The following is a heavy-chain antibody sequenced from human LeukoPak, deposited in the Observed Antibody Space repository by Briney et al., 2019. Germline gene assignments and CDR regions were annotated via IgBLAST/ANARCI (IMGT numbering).Heavy chain of an antibody. V-gene: IGHV4-4*02. J-gene: IGHJ5*02. Sequence: PSETLSLTCAVSGGSLSSNDWWSWVRQPPGRGLEWIGEIYHSGSANYNPSLKSRVTISVDKSKNQFSLKLSSVTAADTAVYYCARVRVAVAGPGWFDPWGQGTLVTVSS. CDR3: ARVRVAVAGPGWFDP. CDR2: IYHSGSA. CDR1: GGSLSSNDW. D-gene: IGHD6-19*01.